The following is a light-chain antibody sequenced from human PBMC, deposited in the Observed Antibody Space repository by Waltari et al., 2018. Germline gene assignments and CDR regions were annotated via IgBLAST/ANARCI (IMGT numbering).Light chain of an antibody. J-gene: IGKJ2*01. Sequence: EIVLTQSPGTLSLSPGARATLSCRASQSVSSNYLAWYQQKPGQAPRLLIYGASSRATGIPDRFSGSGSGTDFTLTISRLEPEDFAVYYCQHFGSSPFTFGQGTKLEIK. V-gene: IGKV3-20*01. CDR2: GAS. CDR1: QSVSSNY. CDR3: QHFGSSPFT.